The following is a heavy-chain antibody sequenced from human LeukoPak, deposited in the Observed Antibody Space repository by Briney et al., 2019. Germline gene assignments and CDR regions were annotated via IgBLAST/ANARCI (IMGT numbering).Heavy chain of an antibody. V-gene: IGHV3-23*01. D-gene: IGHD5-12*01. J-gene: IGHJ4*02. CDR2: ISGSGGST. Sequence: TGGSLRLSCAASGFTFSSYEMNWVRQAPGKGLEWVSAISGSGGSTYYADSVKGRFTISRDSSRNTLYLQMNSLRAEDTAVYYCARGRGYSGYHFDYWGQGTLVTVSS. CDR3: ARGRGYSGYHFDY. CDR1: GFTFSSYE.